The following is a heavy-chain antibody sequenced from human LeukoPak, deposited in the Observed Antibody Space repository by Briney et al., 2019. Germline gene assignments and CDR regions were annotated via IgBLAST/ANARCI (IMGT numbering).Heavy chain of an antibody. J-gene: IGHJ6*02. CDR1: GFPFSSYW. V-gene: IGHV3-7*03. D-gene: IGHD3-10*01. CDR3: AKRSRRLTLVRGVPREDV. CDR2: IKQDGSKK. Sequence: GGSLRLSCVASGFPFSSYWMTWVRQAPGKGLEWVANIKQDGSKKSYVDSVKGRFTISRDNSKNTLYLQMNSLRAEDTAVYYCAKRSRRLTLVRGVPREDVWGQGTTVTVSS.